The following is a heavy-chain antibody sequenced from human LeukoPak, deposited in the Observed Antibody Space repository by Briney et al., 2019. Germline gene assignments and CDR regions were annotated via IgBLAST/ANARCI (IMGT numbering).Heavy chain of an antibody. D-gene: IGHD3-3*01. Sequence: FTFCDNSQSWVRQAPGKWLEGEANIKQDGSEIYYLDSVKGRFTISRDNAKNSLYLQMYCLTAEDTAVYYCATRDFWSGYRFESWGQGTLVTVSS. CDR3: ATRDFWSGYRFES. CDR1: FTFCDNS. J-gene: IGHJ4*02. CDR2: IKQDGSEI. V-gene: IGHV3-7*01.